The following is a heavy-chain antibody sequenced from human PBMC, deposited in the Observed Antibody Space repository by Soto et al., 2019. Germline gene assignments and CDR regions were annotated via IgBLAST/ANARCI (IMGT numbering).Heavy chain of an antibody. Sequence: GGSLRLSCAASGFTFSSYWMHWVRQAPGKGLVWVSRINSDGSSTSYADSVKGRFTISRDNAENTLYLQMNSLRAEDTAVYYCARGRQPENEQQISFDYWGQGTLVTVSS. CDR1: GFTFSSYW. D-gene: IGHD1-1*01. V-gene: IGHV3-74*01. CDR2: INSDGSST. CDR3: ARGRQPENEQQISFDY. J-gene: IGHJ4*02.